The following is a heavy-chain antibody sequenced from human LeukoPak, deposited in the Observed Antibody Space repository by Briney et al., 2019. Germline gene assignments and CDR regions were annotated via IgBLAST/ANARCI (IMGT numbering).Heavy chain of an antibody. CDR2: INHSGST. CDR3: ARGRAYYYDSSGYFFDC. J-gene: IGHJ4*02. Sequence: SETLSLTCTVYGGSFSGYYWSWIRQPPGKGLEWIGEINHSGSTNYNPSLKSRVTISVDTSKNQFSLKLSSVTAADTAVYYCARGRAYYYDSSGYFFDCWGQGTLVTVSS. D-gene: IGHD3-22*01. CDR1: GGSFSGYY. V-gene: IGHV4-34*01.